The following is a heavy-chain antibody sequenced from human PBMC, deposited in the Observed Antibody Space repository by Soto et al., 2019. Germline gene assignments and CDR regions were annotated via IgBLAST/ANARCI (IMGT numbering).Heavy chain of an antibody. V-gene: IGHV4-39*01. CDR1: GGFISSSSYY. J-gene: IGHJ4*02. Sequence: SETLSLTCTVSGGFISSSSYYWGWIRQPPGKGLEWIGSIYYSGSTYYNPSLKSRVTISVDTSKNQFSLKLSSVTAADTAVYYCARIYSGSVGSQRFDYWGQGTLVTVSS. CDR2: IYYSGST. CDR3: ARIYSGSVGSQRFDY. D-gene: IGHD5-12*01.